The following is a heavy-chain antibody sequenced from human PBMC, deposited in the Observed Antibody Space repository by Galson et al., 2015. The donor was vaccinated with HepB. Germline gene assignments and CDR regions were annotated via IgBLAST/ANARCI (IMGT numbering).Heavy chain of an antibody. V-gene: IGHV1-2*06. D-gene: IGHD6-19*01. CDR3: ASKDSSGWAPFDY. CDR2: INPNSGDT. J-gene: IGHJ4*02. Sequence: SVKVSCKASRYTFTGYYMHWVRQAPGQGLEWMGRINPNSGDTNYAQKFQGRVTMTRDTSISTAHMELSRLRSDDTAVYYCASKDSSGWAPFDYWGQGTLVTVS. CDR1: RYTFTGYY.